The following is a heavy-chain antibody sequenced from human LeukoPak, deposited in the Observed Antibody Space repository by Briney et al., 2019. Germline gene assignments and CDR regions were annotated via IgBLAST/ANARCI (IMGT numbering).Heavy chain of an antibody. CDR1: GYTFTDYY. J-gene: IGHJ4*02. CDR2: INPNSGGT. D-gene: IGHD3-3*01. CDR3: ARGGRSIFGVADY. V-gene: IGHV1-2*02. Sequence: GASVKVSCKASGYTFTDYYMHWVRQAPRQGLEWMGWINPNSGGTNYAQKFQGRVTMTRDTSISTAYMELSRVRSDDTAVYYCARGGRSIFGVADYWGQGTLVTVSS.